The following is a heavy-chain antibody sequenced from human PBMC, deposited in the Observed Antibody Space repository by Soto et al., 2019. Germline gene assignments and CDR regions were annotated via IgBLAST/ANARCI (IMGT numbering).Heavy chain of an antibody. V-gene: IGHV3-23*01. D-gene: IGHD2-2*01. Sequence: PGGSLRLSCAASGFTFSSYAMSWVSQAPGKGLEWVSAISGSGGSTYYADSVKGRFTISRDNSKNTLYLQMNSLRAEDTAVYYCAKDRSYCSSTSCFDAFDIWGQGTMVTVSS. J-gene: IGHJ3*02. CDR1: GFTFSSYA. CDR2: ISGSGGST. CDR3: AKDRSYCSSTSCFDAFDI.